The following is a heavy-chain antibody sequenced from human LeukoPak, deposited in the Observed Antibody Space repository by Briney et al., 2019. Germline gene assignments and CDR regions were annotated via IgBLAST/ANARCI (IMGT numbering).Heavy chain of an antibody. Sequence: ASVKVSCKASGYTFTAYYIHWVRQAPGQGLEWLGWINPNSGDTNYAQKFQGRVTMTRDTSITTAYMELSRLRSDDTAVYYCARDPYYGSGSYSFDPWGQGTLVTVSS. CDR2: INPNSGDT. D-gene: IGHD3-10*01. V-gene: IGHV1-2*02. J-gene: IGHJ5*02. CDR1: GYTFTAYY. CDR3: ARDPYYGSGSYSFDP.